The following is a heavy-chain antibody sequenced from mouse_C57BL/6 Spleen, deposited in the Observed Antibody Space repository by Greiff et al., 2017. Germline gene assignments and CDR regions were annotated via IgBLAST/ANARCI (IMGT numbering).Heavy chain of an antibody. Sequence: EVKLEESGPGLVKPSQSLSLTCSVTGYSITSGYYWNWIRQFPGNKLEWMGYISYDGSNNYNPSLKNRISITRDTSKNQFFLTLNSVTTEDTATYYCARRNGNYLFFDYWGQGTTLTVSS. V-gene: IGHV3-6*01. D-gene: IGHD2-1*01. CDR2: ISYDGSN. CDR3: ARRNGNYLFFDY. CDR1: GYSITSGYY. J-gene: IGHJ2*01.